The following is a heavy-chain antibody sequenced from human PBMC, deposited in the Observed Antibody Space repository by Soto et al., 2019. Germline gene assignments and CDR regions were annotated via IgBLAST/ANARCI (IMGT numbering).Heavy chain of an antibody. V-gene: IGHV3-15*07. CDR2: VKRKIDGETT. CDR1: DFSISNAW. CDR3: TTASVEGV. D-gene: IGHD2-15*01. J-gene: IGHJ6*02. Sequence: EVQLVESGGGLVKPGWSLRLSCAASDFSISNAWMNWVRQAPGKGLEWVGRVKRKIDGETTDYAAPVKGRVTISRDDSDNMLYLHMNSLKADDTAVYSCTTASVEGVWGQGTTVTVSS.